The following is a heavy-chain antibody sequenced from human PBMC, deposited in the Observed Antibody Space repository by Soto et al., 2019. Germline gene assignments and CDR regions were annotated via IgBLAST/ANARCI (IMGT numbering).Heavy chain of an antibody. D-gene: IGHD2-2*01. V-gene: IGHV3-23*01. CDR2: ISGRGGTT. CDR3: ATDETVVPSAMPDY. J-gene: IGHJ4*02. Sequence: EVPLLESGGGLIQPGGSLRLSCAASGFTFSTYAMSWVRQAPGKGLEWVSAISGRGGTTDYTNSVKGRITISRDNSKNTLFLQTNSMSAEDTAVYYCATDETVVPSAMPDYWGQGALVTVSS. CDR1: GFTFSTYA.